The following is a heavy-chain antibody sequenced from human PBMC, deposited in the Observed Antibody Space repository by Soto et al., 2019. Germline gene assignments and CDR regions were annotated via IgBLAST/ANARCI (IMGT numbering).Heavy chain of an antibody. Sequence: EVQLVESGGGLVQPGRSLRLSCTASGFTFGDYAMSWVRQAPGKGLEWVGFIRSKAYGGTTEYAASVKGRFTISRDDSKSIAYLQMNSLKTEDTAVYYCTRASYPLPAAIRDYFDYWGQGTLVTVSS. CDR2: IRSKAYGGTT. V-gene: IGHV3-49*04. CDR3: TRASYPLPAAIRDYFDY. D-gene: IGHD2-2*02. J-gene: IGHJ4*02. CDR1: GFTFGDYA.